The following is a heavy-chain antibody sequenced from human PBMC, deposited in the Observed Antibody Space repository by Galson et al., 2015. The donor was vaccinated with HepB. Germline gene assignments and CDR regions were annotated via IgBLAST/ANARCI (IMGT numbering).Heavy chain of an antibody. CDR3: AREMAAAGGYYGMDV. CDR2: INPSGGST. J-gene: IGHJ6*02. Sequence: SVKVSCKASGYTFTSYYMHWVRQAPGQGLEWMGIINPSGGSTSYAQKFQGRVTMTRDTPTSTVYMELSSLRSEDTAVYYCAREMAAAGGYYGMDVWGQGTTVTVSS. V-gene: IGHV1-46*01. D-gene: IGHD6-13*01. CDR1: GYTFTSYY.